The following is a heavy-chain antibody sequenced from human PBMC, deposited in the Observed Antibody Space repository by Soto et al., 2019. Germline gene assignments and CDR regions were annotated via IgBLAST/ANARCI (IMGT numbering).Heavy chain of an antibody. J-gene: IGHJ6*02. D-gene: IGHD3-22*01. V-gene: IGHV1-2*04. CDR1: GYTFTGYD. CDR2: INPNSGGT. CDR3: ARATYYYDSSGSWYGMDV. Sequence: ASVKVSCKASGYTFTGYDMHWVRQAPGQGLEWMGWINPNSGGTNYAQKFQGWVTMTRDTSISTAYMELSRLRSDDTAVYYCARATYYYDSSGSWYGMDVWGQGTTVTVSS.